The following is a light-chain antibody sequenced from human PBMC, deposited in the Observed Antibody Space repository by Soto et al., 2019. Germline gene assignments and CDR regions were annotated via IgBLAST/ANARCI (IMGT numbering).Light chain of an antibody. J-gene: IGKJ1*01. CDR3: QKYKSCWT. CDR2: DAS. Sequence: DIQMTQSRSTLSASVGDRVAITFGASQSISSWLAWYQHKPGKAPKLLIYDASSLQSGGPSRFNGSGAGTEITLTISRLQPADFATYYCQKYKSCWTFGKGNEVDI. CDR1: QSISSW. V-gene: IGKV1-5*01.